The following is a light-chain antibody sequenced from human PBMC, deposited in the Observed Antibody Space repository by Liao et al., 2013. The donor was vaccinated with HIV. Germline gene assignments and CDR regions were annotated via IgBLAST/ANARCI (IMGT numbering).Light chain of an antibody. CDR3: QAWDSSTSYV. Sequence: SYELTQPPSVSVAPGKTAKITCGGDNIGGRNVHWYQQKPGQAPVLVIYLNNDRPSGIPERFSGSNSGNTATLTISRVEAGDEADYYCQAWDSSTSYVFGTGTKVTVL. V-gene: IGLV3-21*01. CDR1: NIGGRN. J-gene: IGLJ1*01. CDR2: LNN.